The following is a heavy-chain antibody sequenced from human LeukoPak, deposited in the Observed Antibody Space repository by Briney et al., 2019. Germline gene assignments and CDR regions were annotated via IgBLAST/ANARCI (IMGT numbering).Heavy chain of an antibody. CDR2: ISSSGSTM. Sequence: PGGSLRLSCAASGFTFSNYGVNWVRQSPGKGLEWVSYISSSGSTMYYADSVKGRFTISRDDSRNTLYLQMNSLRGDDTAVYYCAKDVGKWESLHFFDYWGQGTLVTVSS. CDR1: GFTFSNYG. V-gene: IGHV3-48*03. CDR3: AKDVGKWESLHFFDY. D-gene: IGHD1-26*01. J-gene: IGHJ4*02.